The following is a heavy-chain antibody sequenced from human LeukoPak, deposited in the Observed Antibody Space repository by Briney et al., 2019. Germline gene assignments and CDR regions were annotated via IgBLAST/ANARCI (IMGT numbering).Heavy chain of an antibody. J-gene: IGHJ4*02. CDR2: INHSGST. Sequence: SETLSLTCAVYGGSFSGYYWSWIRQPPGKGLEWIGEINHSGSTNYNPSLKSRVTTSVDTSKNQFSLKLSSVTAADTAVYYCASRAVDPTNFSDYWGQGTLVTVSS. CDR3: ASRAVDPTNFSDY. D-gene: IGHD2-15*01. CDR1: GGSFSGYY. V-gene: IGHV4-34*01.